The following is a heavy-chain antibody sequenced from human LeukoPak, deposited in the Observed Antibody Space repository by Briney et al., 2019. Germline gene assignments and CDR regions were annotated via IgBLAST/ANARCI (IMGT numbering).Heavy chain of an antibody. CDR2: MSSDGTNK. J-gene: IGHJ4*02. Sequence: GGSLRLSCAASGFTFSSYAMHWVRQAPGKGLECVAIMSSDGTNKYYADSVKGRFTISRDNSKNTLHLQMNSLRAEDTAVYYCARANCGGDCQHSMYYFDFWGQGTLVTVSS. CDR3: ARANCGGDCQHSMYYFDF. V-gene: IGHV3-30*04. CDR1: GFTFSSYA. D-gene: IGHD2-21*02.